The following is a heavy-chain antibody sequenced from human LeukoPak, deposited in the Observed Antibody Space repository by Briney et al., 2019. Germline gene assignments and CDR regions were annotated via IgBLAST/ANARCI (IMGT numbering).Heavy chain of an antibody. CDR1: GASIYSSNW. CDR3: AREELGGERGIDF. V-gene: IGHV4-4*02. D-gene: IGHD3-10*01. Sequence: SGTLSLTCAVSGASIYSSNWWTWVRHPPGKGLEWIGEIYQSGTTNYNPSLKSRVTISVDKSKSQFSLKLSSVTAADTAVYYCAREELGGERGIDFWGQGILVTVSS. J-gene: IGHJ4*02. CDR2: IYQSGTT.